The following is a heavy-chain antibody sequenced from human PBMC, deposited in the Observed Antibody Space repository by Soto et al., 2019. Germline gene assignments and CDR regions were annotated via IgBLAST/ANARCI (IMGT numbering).Heavy chain of an antibody. J-gene: IGHJ6*02. CDR2: INHSGST. Sequence: SETLSLTCAVYGGSFSGYYWSWIRQPPGKGLEWIGEINHSGSTNYNPSLKSRVTISVDTSKNQFSLKLGSVTAADTAVYYCAREDDGGDRDYYGLDVWGQGTTVTVSS. D-gene: IGHD2-21*02. CDR3: AREDDGGDRDYYGLDV. CDR1: GGSFSGYY. V-gene: IGHV4-34*01.